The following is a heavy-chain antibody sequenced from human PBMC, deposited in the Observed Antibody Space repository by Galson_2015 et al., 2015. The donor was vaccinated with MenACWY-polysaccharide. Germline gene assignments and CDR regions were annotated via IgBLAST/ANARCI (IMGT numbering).Heavy chain of an antibody. V-gene: IGHV1-69*10. Sequence: SVKVSCKASGGTFSSFAISWVRQAPGQGLEWMGGLVPLVGTNSAQKFQDRLTITADKFTSTAFMELSSLTSEDTAVYYCTVAEFRARSAVYLDFWGQGTLVTVSS. D-gene: IGHD6-13*01. CDR2: LVPLVGT. CDR1: GGTFSSFA. CDR3: TVAEFRARSAVYLDF. J-gene: IGHJ4*02.